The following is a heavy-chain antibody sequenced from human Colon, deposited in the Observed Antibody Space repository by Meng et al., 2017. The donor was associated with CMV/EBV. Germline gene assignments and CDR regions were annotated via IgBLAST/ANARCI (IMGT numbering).Heavy chain of an antibody. D-gene: IGHD1-26*01. Sequence: QVPVAQSGPGVVKPSQTLSFTCAISGDSVSSDSDALNCIRQPPSRGLEGLGRTYYRAQWNFDYDVSVIGRITIKEDTSKNEFSLQLRSVTHDDTAAYYCASGWELGSWGQGTLVTVSS. J-gene: IGHJ4*02. CDR3: ASGWELGS. CDR1: GDSVSSDSDA. CDR2: TYYRAQWNF. V-gene: IGHV6-1*01.